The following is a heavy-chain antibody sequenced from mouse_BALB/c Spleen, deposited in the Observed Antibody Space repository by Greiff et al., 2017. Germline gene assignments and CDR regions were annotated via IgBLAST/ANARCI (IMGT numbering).Heavy chain of an antibody. J-gene: IGHJ1*01. CDR3: ARDDGYYDWYFDV. V-gene: IGHV3-2*02. CDR2: ISYSGST. D-gene: IGHD2-3*01. Sequence: DVKLQESGPGLVKPSQSLSLTCTVTGYSITSDYAWNWIRQFPGNKLEWMGYISYSGSTSYNPSLKSRISITRDTSKNQFFLQLNSVTTEDTATYYCARDDGYYDWYFDVWGAGTTVTVSS. CDR1: GYSITSDYA.